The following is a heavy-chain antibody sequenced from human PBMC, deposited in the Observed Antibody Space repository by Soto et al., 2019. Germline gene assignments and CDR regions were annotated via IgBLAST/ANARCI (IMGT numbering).Heavy chain of an antibody. Sequence: QVQLQESGPGLVKPSETLSLTCTVSGASVANDNWWSWVRQSPGKGLEWIGEVHHSVGNNNSPSLTSRVTISVDKSTNQFSPKLHSVTAADSAVYFCTRHFYYSMDVWGQGTTVTVS. J-gene: IGHJ6*02. CDR3: TRHFYYSMDV. CDR2: VHHSVGN. CDR1: GASVANDNW. V-gene: IGHV4-4*02.